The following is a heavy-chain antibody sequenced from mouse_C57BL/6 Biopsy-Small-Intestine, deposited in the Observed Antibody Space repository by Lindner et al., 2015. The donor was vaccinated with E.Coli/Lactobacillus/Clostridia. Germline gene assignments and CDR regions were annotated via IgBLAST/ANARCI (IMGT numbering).Heavy chain of an antibody. V-gene: IGHV1-80*01. D-gene: IGHD1-1*01. CDR1: GYAFSSYW. CDR2: IYPGDGDT. Sequence: VQLQESGAELVKPGASVKISCKASGYAFSSYWMNWVKQRPGKGLEWIGQIYPGDGDTNYNGKFRDKATLTADKSSSTAYMQLSSLTSEDSAVYFCARSDYGSGGYAMDYWGQGTSVTVSS. J-gene: IGHJ4*01. CDR3: ARSDYGSGGYAMDY.